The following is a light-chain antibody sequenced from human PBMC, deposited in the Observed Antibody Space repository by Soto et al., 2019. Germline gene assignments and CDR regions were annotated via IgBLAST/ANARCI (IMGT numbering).Light chain of an antibody. J-gene: IGKJ1*01. V-gene: IGKV1-5*01. CDR3: QQSDTMSWT. CDR2: DAS. CDR1: QSISSW. Sequence: DIQMTQSPSTLSASVGDRVTITCRASQSISSWLAWYQQKPGKAPKLLIYDASSLESGVPSRFSGSGSGTEFTLTISSLQPEDSATYYCQQSDTMSWTFGQGTKVDIK.